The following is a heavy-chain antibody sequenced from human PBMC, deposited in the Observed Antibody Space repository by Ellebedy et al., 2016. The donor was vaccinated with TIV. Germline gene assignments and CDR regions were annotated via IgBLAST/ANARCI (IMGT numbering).Heavy chain of an antibody. D-gene: IGHD3-16*01. J-gene: IGHJ4*02. Sequence: PGGSLRLSCAASGFTFSGYGMHWVRQTQGKGLEWLAVISYNGNSHFYADSVNGRITISRDNSKNTLYLQMNSLSAEDTAVYYCAKDLRPLWGGAMDSWGRGALVTVSS. CDR1: GFTFSGYG. V-gene: IGHV3-30*18. CDR3: AKDLRPLWGGAMDS. CDR2: ISYNGNSH.